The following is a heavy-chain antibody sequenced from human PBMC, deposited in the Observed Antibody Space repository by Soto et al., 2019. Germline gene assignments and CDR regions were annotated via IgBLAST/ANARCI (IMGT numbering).Heavy chain of an antibody. J-gene: IGHJ3*02. CDR3: ARHGRYYDSSGYYSHDDFDI. Sequence: PGESLKISCKGSGYSFTSYWISWVRQMPGKGLEWMGRIDPSDSYTNYSPSFQGHVTISADKSISTAYLQWSSLKASDTAMYYCARHGRYYDSSGYYSHDDFDIWGQGTMVTVSS. CDR1: GYSFTSYW. CDR2: IDPSDSYT. D-gene: IGHD3-22*01. V-gene: IGHV5-10-1*01.